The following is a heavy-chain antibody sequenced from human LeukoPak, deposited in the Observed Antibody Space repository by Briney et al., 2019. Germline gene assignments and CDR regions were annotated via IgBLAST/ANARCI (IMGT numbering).Heavy chain of an antibody. D-gene: IGHD3-22*01. CDR1: GGSISSYY. CDR2: IYSSGGT. J-gene: IGHJ3*02. CDR3: ARGPYYDSSKISAFDI. V-gene: IGHV4-4*07. Sequence: SETLSLTCSVSGGSISSYYWSWIRQPAGKGLESIGRIYSSGGTNYNPSLRSRVTMSVDTSKNQFSLKLTSVTAADTAVYYCARGPYYDSSKISAFDIWGQGTMVTVSS.